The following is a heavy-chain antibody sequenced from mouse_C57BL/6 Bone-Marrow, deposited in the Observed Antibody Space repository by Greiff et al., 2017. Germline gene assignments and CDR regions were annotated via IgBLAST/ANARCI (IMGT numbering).Heavy chain of an antibody. CDR3: ARGHYYGSSSYFDY. Sequence: VQLQQSGAELVMPGASVKLSCKASGYTFTSYWMHWVKQRPGQGLEWIGEIDPSDSYTNYNQKFKGKSTLTVDKSSSTAYMQLSSLTSEDSAVYYCARGHYYGSSSYFDYWGQGTTLTVSS. D-gene: IGHD1-1*01. V-gene: IGHV1-69*01. CDR1: GYTFTSYW. CDR2: IDPSDSYT. J-gene: IGHJ2*01.